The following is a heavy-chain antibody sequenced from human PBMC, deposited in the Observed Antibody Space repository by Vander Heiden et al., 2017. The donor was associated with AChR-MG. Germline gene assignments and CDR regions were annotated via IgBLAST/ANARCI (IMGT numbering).Heavy chain of an antibody. CDR2: IIPIFGTA. D-gene: IGHD4-4*01. Sequence: QVQLVQSGAEVKKPGSSVKVSCKASGGTFSSYAISWVRQAPGQGLEWMGGIIPIFGTANYAQKFQGRVTITADESTSTAYMELSSLRSEDTAVYYCARSGTVTTLNYYYYGMDVWGQGTTVTVSS. J-gene: IGHJ6*02. CDR1: GGTFSSYA. CDR3: ARSGTVTTLNYYYYGMDV. V-gene: IGHV1-69*01.